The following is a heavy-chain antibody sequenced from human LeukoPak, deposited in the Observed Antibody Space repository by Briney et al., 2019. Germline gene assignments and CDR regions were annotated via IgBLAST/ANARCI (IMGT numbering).Heavy chain of an antibody. V-gene: IGHV4-34*01. CDR2: INHSGST. D-gene: IGHD2-2*02. J-gene: IGHJ5*02. Sequence: KPSETLSLTCPVYGGSFSGYYWSWIRQPPGKGLEWIGEINHSGSTNYNPSLESRVTISVDTSKNQFSLKLSSVTAADTAVYYCARRVVPAAIRGWFDPWGQGTPVTVSS. CDR1: GGSFSGYY. CDR3: ARRVVPAAIRGWFDP.